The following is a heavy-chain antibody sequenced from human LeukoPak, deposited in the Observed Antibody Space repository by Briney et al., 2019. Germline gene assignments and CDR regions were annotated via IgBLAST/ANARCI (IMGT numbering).Heavy chain of an antibody. D-gene: IGHD6-19*01. CDR3: AKYKSIAVACTSDYIDY. V-gene: IGHV3-30*18. Sequence: GGSLRLSCVAPGFTLSGSSMYWGRQAPGKGLEWVAVLSYDGSYKYYADSVKGRFTISRDNSKNTLFMQMNSLRAEDTAVYYCAKYKSIAVACTSDYIDYWGQGTLVTVSS. J-gene: IGHJ4*02. CDR1: GFTLSGSS. CDR2: LSYDGSYK.